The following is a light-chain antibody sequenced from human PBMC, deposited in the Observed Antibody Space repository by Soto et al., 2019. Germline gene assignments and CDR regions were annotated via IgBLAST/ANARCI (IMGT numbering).Light chain of an antibody. CDR2: GAS. V-gene: IGKV3-20*01. CDR1: QSVSRNS. Sequence: EIVLTQSPGTLSLSPGERATLSCRASQSVSRNSLAWYQQQPGQAPRLLIYGASSRATDIPDRFSGSGSGTDFSLIVCRLEPEDFAVYFCQQYGTSPPTFGPGT. CDR3: QQYGTSPPT. J-gene: IGKJ3*01.